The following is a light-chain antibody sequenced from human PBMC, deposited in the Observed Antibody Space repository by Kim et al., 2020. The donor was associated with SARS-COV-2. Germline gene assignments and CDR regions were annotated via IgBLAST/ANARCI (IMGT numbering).Light chain of an antibody. CDR2: GAS. CDR1: QSVSSN. Sequence: EIVMTQSPAALSVSPGERATLSCRASQSVSSNLAWYQQKPGQAPRLLIYGASTRATGIPDRFSGSGSGTEFTLTISSLQSEDFAVYYYQQYNNWHTFGQGTKLEI. CDR3: QQYNNWHT. V-gene: IGKV3-15*01. J-gene: IGKJ2*01.